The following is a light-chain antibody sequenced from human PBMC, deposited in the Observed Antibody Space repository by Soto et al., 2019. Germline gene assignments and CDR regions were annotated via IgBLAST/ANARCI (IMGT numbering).Light chain of an antibody. V-gene: IGLV2-14*01. J-gene: IGLJ1*01. CDR2: EVS. Sequence: QSALTQPASVSGSPGQSITISCTGTSSDVVGYNYVSWYQQHPGKAPKLRIYEVSNRPSGVSNRFSGSKSGNTASLTISGLQAEDEADYYCSSYTTSSTPYVFGTGTQLTVL. CDR1: SSDVVGYNY. CDR3: SSYTTSSTPYV.